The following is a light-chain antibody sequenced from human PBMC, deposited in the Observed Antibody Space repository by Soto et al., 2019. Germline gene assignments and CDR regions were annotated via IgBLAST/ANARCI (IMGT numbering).Light chain of an antibody. CDR2: EVY. CDR3: QHYSGDRAT. J-gene: IGKJ1*01. CDR1: QSINKW. V-gene: IGKV1-5*03. Sequence: DILLTQSPSTLSASVGDRVTISCRASQSINKWLAWYQHKPGKAPNLLIYEVYTLHSGVQSRFSGSGSGTEFTLTIRSLRPDDFATYYCQHYSGDRATFGQGTKVDIK.